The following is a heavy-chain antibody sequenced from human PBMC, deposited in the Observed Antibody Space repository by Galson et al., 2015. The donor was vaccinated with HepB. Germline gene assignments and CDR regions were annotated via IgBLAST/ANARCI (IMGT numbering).Heavy chain of an antibody. CDR3: ARAHDIWRGGMDV. J-gene: IGHJ6*02. CDR1: GYTFSRYG. D-gene: IGHD3-3*01. V-gene: IGHV1-18*04. CDR2: ISAYNGNT. Sequence: SVKVSCKASGYTFSRYGISWVRQAPGEGLEWMGWISAYNGNTNYAQMVQGRVTMTTDTSTSTGYMELRSLRFDDTAVYYCARAHDIWRGGMDVWGQGTTVTVSS.